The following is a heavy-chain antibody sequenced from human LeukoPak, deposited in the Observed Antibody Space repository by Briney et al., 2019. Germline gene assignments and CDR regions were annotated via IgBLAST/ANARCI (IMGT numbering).Heavy chain of an antibody. D-gene: IGHD5-12*01. J-gene: IGHJ2*01. CDR2: IKSKTDGGTT. Sequence: PGGSLRLSCAASGFTFSNAWMSWVRQAPGKGLEWVGRIKSKTDGGTTDYAAPVKGRFTISRDDSKNTLYLQMNSLKTDDTAVYYCTTGWLRPLYFDLWGRGTLVTVSS. V-gene: IGHV3-15*01. CDR3: TTGWLRPLYFDL. CDR1: GFTFSNAW.